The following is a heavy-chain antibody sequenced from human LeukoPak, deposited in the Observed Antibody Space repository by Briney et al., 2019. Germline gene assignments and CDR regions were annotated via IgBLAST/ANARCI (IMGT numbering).Heavy chain of an antibody. Sequence: GGSLRLSCAASGFTFRSYNFHWVRQAPGKGLEWVSFISSSSSSIYYADSAKGRFTISRDNANNSLYLQMNSLRAEDTAVYYCAKGGVSSGWYFEVFDYWGQGTLVTVSS. V-gene: IGHV3-21*01. J-gene: IGHJ4*02. CDR3: AKGGVSSGWYFEVFDY. D-gene: IGHD6-19*01. CDR2: ISSSSSSI. CDR1: GFTFRSYN.